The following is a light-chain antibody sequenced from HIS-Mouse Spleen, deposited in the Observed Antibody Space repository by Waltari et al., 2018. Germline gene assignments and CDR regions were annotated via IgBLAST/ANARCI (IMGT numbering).Light chain of an antibody. CDR1: SSDVGGYNY. CDR3: SSYAGSNIVV. CDR2: GVS. J-gene: IGLJ2*01. Sequence: QSALTQPPSASGSPGQSVTISCTGTSSDVGGYNYVSWYQQHPGKAPKLMIYGVSKRPPGVPDRFSGSKSGNTASLTVSGLQAEDEADYYCSSYAGSNIVVFGGGTKLTVL. V-gene: IGLV2-8*01.